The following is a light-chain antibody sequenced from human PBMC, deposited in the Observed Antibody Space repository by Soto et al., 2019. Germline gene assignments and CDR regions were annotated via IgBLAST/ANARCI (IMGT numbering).Light chain of an antibody. CDR3: QHYGSSPFT. CDR2: DAS. CDR1: QSVSSSY. V-gene: IGKV3D-20*01. J-gene: IGKJ2*01. Sequence: EIVLTQSPATLSLSPGERATLSCGASQSVSSSYLAWYQQKPGLAPRLLIYDASSRATGIPDRFSGSGSGTVFTPTIRRLEPEDFAEYYCQHYGSSPFTFGQGTKLEIK.